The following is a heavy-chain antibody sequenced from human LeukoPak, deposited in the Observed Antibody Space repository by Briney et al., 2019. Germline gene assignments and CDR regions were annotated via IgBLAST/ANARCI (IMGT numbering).Heavy chain of an antibody. V-gene: IGHV3-23*01. Sequence: PGGSLRLSCAASGFTFSTCPMSWVRQAPGKGLEWVSAIGGSSDRTYYADSVEGRFIISRDNSRNMLYLQMNSLRAEDTAVYYCAKAGAYCGDNCYSIFNRWGQGTLVTVSS. D-gene: IGHD2-21*02. CDR1: GFTFSTCP. CDR3: AKAGAYCGDNCYSIFNR. CDR2: IGGSSDRT. J-gene: IGHJ5*02.